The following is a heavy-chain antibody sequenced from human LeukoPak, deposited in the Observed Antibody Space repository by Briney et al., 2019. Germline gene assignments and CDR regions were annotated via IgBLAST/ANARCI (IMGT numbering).Heavy chain of an antibody. CDR3: ASGPGLLWFGESKSIFDY. V-gene: IGHV4-39*07. J-gene: IGHJ4*02. CDR2: IYYSGST. Sequence: PSETLSLTCTVSGGSISSSSYYWGWIRQPPGKGLEWIGSIYYSGSTYYNPSLKSRVTISVDTSKNQFSLKLSSVTTADTAVYYCASGPGLLWFGESKSIFDYWGQGTLVTVSS. D-gene: IGHD3-10*01. CDR1: GGSISSSSYY.